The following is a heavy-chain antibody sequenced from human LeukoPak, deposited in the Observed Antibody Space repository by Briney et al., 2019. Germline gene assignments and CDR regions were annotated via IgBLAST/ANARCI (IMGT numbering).Heavy chain of an antibody. CDR3: ARVLVGEWLVDY. Sequence: SETLSLTCTVSGGSISSYYWSWIRQPPGKGLEWIGYIYYGGSTNYNPSLKSRVTISVDTSKNQFSLKLSSVTAADTAVYYCARVLVGEWLVDYWGQGTLVTVSS. V-gene: IGHV4-59*01. D-gene: IGHD5-12*01. J-gene: IGHJ4*02. CDR2: IYYGGST. CDR1: GGSISSYY.